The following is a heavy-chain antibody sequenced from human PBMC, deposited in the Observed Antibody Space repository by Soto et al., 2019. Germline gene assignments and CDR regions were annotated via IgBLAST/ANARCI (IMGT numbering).Heavy chain of an antibody. CDR2: IYYSGST. V-gene: IGHV4-31*03. D-gene: IGHD3-10*01. Sequence: SETLSLTCTVSGGSISSGGYYWRWIRQHPGKGLEWIGYIYYSGSTYYNPSLKSRVTISVDTSKNPFSLKLSSVTAADTAVYYCALEKYYYGSCKDGIDILCPGTMVTIFS. CDR3: ALEKYYYGSCKDGIDI. CDR1: GGSISSGGYY. J-gene: IGHJ6*02.